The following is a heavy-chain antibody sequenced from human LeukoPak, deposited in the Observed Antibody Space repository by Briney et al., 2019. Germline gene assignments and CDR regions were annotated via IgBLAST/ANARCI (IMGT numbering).Heavy chain of an antibody. D-gene: IGHD6-19*01. CDR3: AREIAEYGSGLGDYFDY. CDR2: ISSSSSYI. Sequence: PGGSLRLSCAASGFTFSSYSMNWVRQAPGKGLEWVSSISSSSSYIYYADSVKGRITISRDNAKNSLYLQMNSLRAEDTAVYYCAREIAEYGSGLGDYFDYWGQGTLVTVSS. J-gene: IGHJ4*02. CDR1: GFTFSSYS. V-gene: IGHV3-21*01.